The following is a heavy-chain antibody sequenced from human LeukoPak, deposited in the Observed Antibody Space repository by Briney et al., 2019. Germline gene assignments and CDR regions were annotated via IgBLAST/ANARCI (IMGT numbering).Heavy chain of an antibody. V-gene: IGHV1-2*02. CDR3: ARDLDYFGSSSLDN. CDR2: INPNSGGT. Sequence: ASVKVSCKASGYTFTGYYVHWVRQAPGQGLEWMGWINPNSGGTYYAQKFQGRVIMTRDTSTSTVYMDLSSLTSDDTAVYYCARDLDYFGSSSLDNWGQGTLVTVS. CDR1: GYTFTGYY. J-gene: IGHJ4*02. D-gene: IGHD3-10*01.